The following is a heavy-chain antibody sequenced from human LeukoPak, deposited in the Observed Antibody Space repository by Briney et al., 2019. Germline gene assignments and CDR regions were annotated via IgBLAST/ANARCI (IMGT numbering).Heavy chain of an antibody. CDR3: GGHAYGGSPPVN. J-gene: IGHJ4*02. CDR2: IYVSGTT. Sequence: GGSLRLSCAASGFTFSSCWMTWVRQAPGKRLEWLSFIYVSGTTFYAASVKGRFTISRDNSKNTVYTQMNRLRAEDTALYYCGGHAYGGSPPVNWGQGTLVTVSS. CDR1: GFTFSSCW. D-gene: IGHD3-10*01. V-gene: IGHV3-66*04.